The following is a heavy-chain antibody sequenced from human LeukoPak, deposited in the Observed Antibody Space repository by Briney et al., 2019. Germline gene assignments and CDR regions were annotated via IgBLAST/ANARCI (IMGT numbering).Heavy chain of an antibody. D-gene: IGHD3-22*01. CDR2: ISVSGDST. CDR1: GXTFSNYA. J-gene: IGHJ4*02. Sequence: GGSLRLSCAASGXTFSNYAVSWVRRAPGKGLEWVWSISVSGDSTSYADSVKGRFTISRDTSKNTLYLQMNSLRAEDTAVYYCAKGYYDSTGYYFFDYWGQGTLVTVSS. V-gene: IGHV3-23*01. CDR3: AKGYYDSTGYYFFDY.